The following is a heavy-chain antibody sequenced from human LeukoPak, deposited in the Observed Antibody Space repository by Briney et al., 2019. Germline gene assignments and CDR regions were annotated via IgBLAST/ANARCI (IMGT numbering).Heavy chain of an antibody. V-gene: IGHV3-74*01. CDR1: GFTFSSYW. CDR3: ARGYCSGGSCYKLNACDI. J-gene: IGHJ3*02. CDR2: INSDGIST. D-gene: IGHD2-15*01. Sequence: GGTLTLSCAASGFTFSSYWMHWVRQAPGKGLVWVSHINSDGISTGYVDSVKGRFIISRDNAKNTLYLQMNSLRAEDTAVYYCARGYCSGGSCYKLNACDIWGQGTMVTVSS.